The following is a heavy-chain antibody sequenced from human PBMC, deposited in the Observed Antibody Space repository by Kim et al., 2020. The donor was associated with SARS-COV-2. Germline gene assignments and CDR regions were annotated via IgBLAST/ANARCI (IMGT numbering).Heavy chain of an antibody. J-gene: IGHJ4*02. CDR1: GFSFKNST. CDR3: AFRRGTPDSSGFFF. D-gene: IGHD3-22*01. CDR2: ISSTSSYI. V-gene: IGHV3-21*06. Sequence: GGSLRLSCAVSGFSFKNSTMNWVRQAPGKGLEWVSSISSTSSYIHYLDSVKGRFAVSRDNAKNSLFLQMSNLRAEDTAVYYCAFRRGTPDSSGFFFWGQGTLVTVSP.